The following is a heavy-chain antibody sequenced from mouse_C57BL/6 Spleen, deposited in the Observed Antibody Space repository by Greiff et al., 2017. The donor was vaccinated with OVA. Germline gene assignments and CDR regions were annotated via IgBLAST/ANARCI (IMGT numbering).Heavy chain of an antibody. D-gene: IGHD2-5*01. CDR3: ARVYSNYFDY. CDR1: GFTFSDYY. V-gene: IGHV5-12*01. Sequence: EVMLVESGGGLVQPGGSLKLSCAASGFTFSDYYMYWVRQTPEKRLEWVAYISNGGGSTYYPDTVKGRFTISRDNAKNTLYLQMSRLKSEDTAMYYCARVYSNYFDYWGQGTTLTVSS. CDR2: ISNGGGST. J-gene: IGHJ2*01.